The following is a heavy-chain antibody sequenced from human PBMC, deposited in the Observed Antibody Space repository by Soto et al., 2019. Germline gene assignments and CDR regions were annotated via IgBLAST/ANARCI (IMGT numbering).Heavy chain of an antibody. CDR1: GFTFSSYS. D-gene: IGHD2-2*01. V-gene: IGHV3-48*01. Sequence: PGGSLRLSCAASGFTFSSYSMNWVRQAPGKGLEWVSYISSSSSTIYYADSVKGRFTISRDNAKNSLYLQMNSLRAEDTAVYYCARDDPAAYYYYYMDVWGKGTTVTVSS. CDR2: ISSSSSTI. CDR3: ARDDPAAYYYYYMDV. J-gene: IGHJ6*03.